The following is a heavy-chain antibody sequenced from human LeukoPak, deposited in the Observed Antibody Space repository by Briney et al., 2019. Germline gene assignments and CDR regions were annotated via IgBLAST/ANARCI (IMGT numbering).Heavy chain of an antibody. CDR2: INHSGST. Sequence: SETLSLTCAVYGGSFSGYYWSWIRQPPGKGLEWIGEINHSGSTNYNPSLKSRVTISVDTSKNQFSLKLSSVTAADTAVYYCARGYSGSYIDSWGQGTLVTVSS. V-gene: IGHV4-34*01. D-gene: IGHD1-26*01. J-gene: IGHJ4*02. CDR1: GGSFSGYY. CDR3: ARGYSGSYIDS.